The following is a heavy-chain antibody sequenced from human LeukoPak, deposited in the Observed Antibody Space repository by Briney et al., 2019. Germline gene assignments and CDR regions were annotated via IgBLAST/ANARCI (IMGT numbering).Heavy chain of an antibody. J-gene: IGHJ6*03. CDR1: GGSISSGSYY. Sequence: PSETLSLTCTVSGGSISSGSYYWSWIRQPAGKGLEWIGRIYTSGSTYYNPSLKSRVTISVDTSKNQFSLKLSSVTAADTAVYYCARERGEHYYYYYMDVWGKGTTVTISS. CDR3: ARERGEHYYYYYMDV. D-gene: IGHD2-21*01. V-gene: IGHV4-61*02. CDR2: IYTSGST.